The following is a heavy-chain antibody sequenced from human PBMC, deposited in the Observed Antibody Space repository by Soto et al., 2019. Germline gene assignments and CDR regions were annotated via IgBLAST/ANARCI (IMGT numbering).Heavy chain of an antibody. Sequence: SETLSLTCIVSGGSISSHYWSWIRQPPGKGLEWIGYIYYSGSTNYNPSLKSRVTISVDTSKNQFSLKLSSVTAADTAVYYCAREWGYYSDFWGQGTLVTVSS. CDR3: AREWGYYSDF. J-gene: IGHJ4*02. CDR1: GGSISSHY. D-gene: IGHD3-16*01. V-gene: IGHV4-59*11. CDR2: IYYSGST.